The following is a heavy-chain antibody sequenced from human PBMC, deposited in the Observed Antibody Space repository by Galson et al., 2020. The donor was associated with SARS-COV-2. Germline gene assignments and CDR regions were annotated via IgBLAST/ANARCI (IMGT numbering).Heavy chain of an antibody. CDR2: INPNSGGT. D-gene: IGHD6-6*01. CDR1: GYTFTGYY. J-gene: IGHJ6*04. V-gene: IGHV1-2*04. Sequence: ASVKVSCKASGYTFTGYYMHWVRQAPGQGLEWMGWINPNSGGTNYAQKFQGWVTMTRDTSISTAYMELSRLRSDDTAVYYCARGHGYSSSSAVGMDVWGKGTTVTVSS. CDR3: ARGHGYSSSSAVGMDV.